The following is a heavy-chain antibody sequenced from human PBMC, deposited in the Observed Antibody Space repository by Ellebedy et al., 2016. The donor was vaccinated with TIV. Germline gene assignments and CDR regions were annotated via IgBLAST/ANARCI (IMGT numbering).Heavy chain of an antibody. D-gene: IGHD3-16*01. J-gene: IGHJ4*02. CDR2: IIPDGSAE. Sequence: GESLKISCAASGFTFSTYGMHWVRQVPDKRLEWVAHIIPDGSAEYYVDSVKGRVTISRDNAKRSLFLQMNSLRVDDTAVYYCVTWGQSYGSWGQGSLVTISS. CDR3: VTWGQSYGS. CDR1: GFTFSTYG. V-gene: IGHV3-7*03.